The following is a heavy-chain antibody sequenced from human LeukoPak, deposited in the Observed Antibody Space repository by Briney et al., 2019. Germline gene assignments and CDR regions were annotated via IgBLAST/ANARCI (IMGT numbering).Heavy chain of an antibody. Sequence: GASVKVSCKASGYTFTGYYMHWVRQAPGQGLEWMGWIIPNLGTTNRAQNFQDRVTLTADKSTNTAYMELTSLTSDDTAVYYCATTNDGGGYQWGDFFDFWGQGTLVTVSS. D-gene: IGHD3-22*01. CDR2: IIPNLGTT. CDR3: ATTNDGGGYQWGDFFDF. V-gene: IGHV1-2*02. CDR1: GYTFTGYY. J-gene: IGHJ4*02.